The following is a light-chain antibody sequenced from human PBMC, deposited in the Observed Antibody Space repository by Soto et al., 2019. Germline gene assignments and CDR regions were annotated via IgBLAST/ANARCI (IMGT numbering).Light chain of an antibody. CDR2: ESA. V-gene: IGKV2-30*01. J-gene: IGKJ4*01. CDR1: RSLVFSDGNTY. CDR3: MQGTQGPPT. Sequence: DVVVTQLPLSLPGTLGQAASISGSSSRSLVFSDGNTYWNWLQQRPGQSPRRLIYESANRDSEVPDRCGGSGSGADFTLNISRVEAEDVGAYYWMQGTQGPPTFGGGTKV.